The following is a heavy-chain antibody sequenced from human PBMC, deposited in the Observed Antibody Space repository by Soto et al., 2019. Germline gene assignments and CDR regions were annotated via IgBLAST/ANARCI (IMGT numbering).Heavy chain of an antibody. CDR3: ARGRGGYYYFDY. Sequence: SETLSLTCTVSGGSISSYYWSWIRQPPGKGLEWIGFIYYSGSTDYNPSLKSRASVSIDTSKNQFSLNLTSVTAADTAVYYCARGRGGYYYFDYWGQGALVTVSS. D-gene: IGHD1-1*01. CDR1: GGSISSYY. V-gene: IGHV4-59*08. CDR2: IYYSGST. J-gene: IGHJ4*02.